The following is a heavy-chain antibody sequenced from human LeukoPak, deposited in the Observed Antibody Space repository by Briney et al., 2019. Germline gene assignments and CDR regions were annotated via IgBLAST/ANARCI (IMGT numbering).Heavy chain of an antibody. Sequence: GGSLRLSCAASGFTFDDYAMHWVRQAPGKGLEWVSGISWNSGSIVYADSVKGRFTISRDKAKNSLYLQMNSLRAEDMALYYCAKDIDSGFSGTPCYFDYWGQGTLVTVSS. D-gene: IGHD2/OR15-2a*01. J-gene: IGHJ4*02. CDR3: AKDIDSGFSGTPCYFDY. V-gene: IGHV3-9*03. CDR1: GFTFDDYA. CDR2: ISWNSGSI.